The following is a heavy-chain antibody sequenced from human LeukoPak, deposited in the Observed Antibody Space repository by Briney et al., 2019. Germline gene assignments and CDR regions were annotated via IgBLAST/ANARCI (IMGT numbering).Heavy chain of an antibody. CDR1: GYTFTSYY. D-gene: IGHD3-22*01. J-gene: IGHJ4*02. CDR3: ARGGPDCNDSSCYREY. Sequence: ASVKVSCKASGYTFTSYYMHWVRQAPGQGLEWMGLINAGDGNTNYSQKFQGRVTITRDTSTSTVYMELSSLRSEDTAVYYCARGGPDCNDSSCYREYWGQGTLVTVSS. CDR2: INAGDGNT. V-gene: IGHV1-46*01.